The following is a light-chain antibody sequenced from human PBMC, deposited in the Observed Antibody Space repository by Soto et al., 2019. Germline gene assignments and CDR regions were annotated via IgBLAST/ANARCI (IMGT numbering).Light chain of an antibody. V-gene: IGKV3-20*01. CDR1: QSVSSNY. CDR2: GAS. CDR3: QQYGSSPWT. J-gene: IGKJ1*01. Sequence: EIVFTQSPGTLSLSPGERATLSCRASQSVSSNYLAWYQQKPGQAPRLLIYGASSRATGIPDRFSGSGSGTDFTLTISRLEPEDFAVYYRQQYGSSPWTFGQATKVEIK.